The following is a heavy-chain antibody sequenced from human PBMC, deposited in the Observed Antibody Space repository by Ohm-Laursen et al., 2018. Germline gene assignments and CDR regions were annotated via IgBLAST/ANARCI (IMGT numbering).Heavy chain of an antibody. D-gene: IGHD3-10*01. Sequence: SLRLSCAASGFTFSSYEMNWVRQAPGKGLEWVSYISSSGRTIYYADSVKGRFTISRDNAKNSLSLQMNSLRAEDTAVYYCARDFAVPYGFWGQGTLVTVSS. CDR1: GFTFSSYE. CDR2: ISSSGRTI. CDR3: ARDFAVPYGF. J-gene: IGHJ4*02. V-gene: IGHV3-48*03.